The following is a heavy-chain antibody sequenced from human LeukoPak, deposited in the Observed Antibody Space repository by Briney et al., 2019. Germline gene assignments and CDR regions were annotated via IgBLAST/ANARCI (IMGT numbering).Heavy chain of an antibody. D-gene: IGHD2-15*01. CDR2: IYYSGST. V-gene: IGHV4-39*07. CDR1: GGSISSSSYY. Sequence: SETLSLTCTVSGGSISSSSYYWGWIRQPPGKGLEWIGSIYYSGSTYYNPSLKSRVTISVDTSKKQFSLKLSSVTAADTAVYYCARGGPDIEWAFDIWGQGTMVTVSS. J-gene: IGHJ3*02. CDR3: ARGGPDIEWAFDI.